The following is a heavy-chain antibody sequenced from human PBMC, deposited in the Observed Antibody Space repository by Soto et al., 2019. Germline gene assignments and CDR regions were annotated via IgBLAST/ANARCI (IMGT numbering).Heavy chain of an antibody. V-gene: IGHV4-59*07. Sequence: SDTLSLTCTVSGTSISSYYWSWIRQPPGKGLEWIANIHYSGATNYNPSLASRVTLSVDTSKNQFSLKMTSVTAADRAMYFCVRYNSYAIAYWGRGTLITVSS. D-gene: IGHD2-8*01. CDR1: GTSISSYY. CDR2: IHYSGAT. CDR3: VRYNSYAIAY. J-gene: IGHJ4*02.